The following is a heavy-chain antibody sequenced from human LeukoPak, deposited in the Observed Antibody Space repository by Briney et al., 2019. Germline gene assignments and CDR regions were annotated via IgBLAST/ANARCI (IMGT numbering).Heavy chain of an antibody. CDR3: ARDRGYSYGYGRSGYYYGMDV. CDR1: GGSISSASNY. D-gene: IGHD5-18*01. J-gene: IGHJ6*02. CDR2: IYYSGST. Sequence: PSETLSLTCAVSGGSISSASNYWGWIRQPPGKGLEWIGYIYYSGSTNYNPSLKSRVTISVDTSKNQFSLKLSSVTAADTAVYYCARDRGYSYGYGRSGYYYGMDVWGQGTTVTVSS. V-gene: IGHV4-61*01.